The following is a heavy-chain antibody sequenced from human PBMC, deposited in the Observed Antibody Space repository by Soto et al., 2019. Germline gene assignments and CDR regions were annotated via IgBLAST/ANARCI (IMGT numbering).Heavy chain of an antibody. J-gene: IGHJ5*02. CDR1: GGSVNNDKW. CDR2: IHSSGIT. Sequence: QVQLQESGPGLVKPSGTLSLTCAVSGGSVNNDKWWSWVRQPPGKGLEWIGEIHSSGITNYNPSLKSRASRFVDKFKTPFPVTRTSLTAAGTGVYFCAGKWSAGYGAFDPWGQGTLVTVSS. V-gene: IGHV4-4*02. D-gene: IGHD3-9*01. CDR3: AGKWSAGYGAFDP.